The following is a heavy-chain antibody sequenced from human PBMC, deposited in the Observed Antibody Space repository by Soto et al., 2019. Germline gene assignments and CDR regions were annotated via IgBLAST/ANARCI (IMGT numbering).Heavy chain of an antibody. CDR1: GASIIYVGFS. V-gene: IGHV4-30-2*06. D-gene: IGHD5-12*01. J-gene: IGHJ4*02. CDR3: ARGGGYDTFEY. CDR2: IAHLENT. Sequence: SEPLSLTCTVSGASIIYVGFSWSWIRKSPWRGLEWIGSIAHLENTCFHPSSEVLLTMSIDRNRNQFSLKLSSVTAAYMAVYYYARGGGYDTFEYWGQGVLVTV.